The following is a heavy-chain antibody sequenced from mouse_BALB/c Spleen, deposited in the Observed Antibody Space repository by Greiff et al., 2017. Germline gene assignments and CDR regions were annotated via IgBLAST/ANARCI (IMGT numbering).Heavy chain of an antibody. J-gene: IGHJ4*01. CDR2: ISYSGST. CDR3: ARRDYRYLMDY. V-gene: IGHV3-2*02. D-gene: IGHD2-14*01. CDR1: GYSITSDYA. Sequence: EVKLMESGPGLVKPSQSLSLTCTVTGYSITSDYAWNWIRQFPGNKLEWMGYISYSGSTSYNPSLKSRISITRDTSKNQFFLQLNSVTTEDTATYYCARRDYRYLMDYWGQGTSVTVSS.